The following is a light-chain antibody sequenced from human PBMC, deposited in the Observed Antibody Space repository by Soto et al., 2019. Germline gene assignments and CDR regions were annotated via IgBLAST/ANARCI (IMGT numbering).Light chain of an antibody. CDR3: SSWDDSLDGLV. CDR2: SNN. CDR1: TSNIGSNT. J-gene: IGLJ2*01. Sequence: QSVLTQTPSASGTPGQRITMFCSGSTSNIGSNTVSWYQQLPGTAPKLLIYSNNQRPSGVPDRFSGSKSATSASLVVSGLQSEDEADYFCSSWDDSLDGLVFGGGTKVTVL. V-gene: IGLV1-44*01.